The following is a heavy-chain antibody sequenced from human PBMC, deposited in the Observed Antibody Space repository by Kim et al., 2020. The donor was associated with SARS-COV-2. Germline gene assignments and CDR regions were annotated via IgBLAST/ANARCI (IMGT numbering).Heavy chain of an antibody. V-gene: IGHV3-11*06. Sequence: GGSLRLSCAASGFTFSDYYMSWVRQAPGKGLEWVSYISSSSSYTNYADSVKGRFTISRDNAKNSLYLHMNSLRAEDTAVYYCAMDYFDSSGYFDYWGQGTLVTVSS. CDR1: GFTFSDYY. D-gene: IGHD3-22*01. CDR3: AMDYFDSSGYFDY. J-gene: IGHJ4*02. CDR2: ISSSSSYT.